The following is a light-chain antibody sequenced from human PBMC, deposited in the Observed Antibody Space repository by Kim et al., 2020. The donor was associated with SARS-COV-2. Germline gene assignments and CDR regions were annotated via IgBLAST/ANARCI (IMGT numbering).Light chain of an antibody. Sequence: DIVLTQSPGTLSLSPGERVTLSCRASQSVSSRFLAWYQQKPGQAPRPLIYGTSSRATGIPDRFSGTGSGTDFTLTISRLEPEDFAVYYCQLYVSSPPRVTFGGGTKVDIK. CDR1: QSVSSRF. J-gene: IGKJ4*01. V-gene: IGKV3-20*01. CDR2: GTS. CDR3: QLYVSSPPRVT.